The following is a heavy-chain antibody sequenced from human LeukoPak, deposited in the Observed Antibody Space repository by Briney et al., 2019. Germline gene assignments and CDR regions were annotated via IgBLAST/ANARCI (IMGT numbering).Heavy chain of an antibody. CDR2: INHSGST. J-gene: IGHJ4*02. Sequence: SETLSLTCAVYGGSFSGYYWSWIRQPPGKGLEWIGEINHSGSTNYNPSLKSRVTISVNTSKNQFSLKLSSVTAADTAVYYCARGSHIESSGKELFGYWGQGTLVTVSS. D-gene: IGHD3-10*01. CDR1: GGSFSGYY. CDR3: ARGSHIESSGKELFGY. V-gene: IGHV4-34*01.